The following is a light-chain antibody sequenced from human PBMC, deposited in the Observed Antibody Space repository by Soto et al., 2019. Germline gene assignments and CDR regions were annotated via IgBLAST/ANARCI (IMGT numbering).Light chain of an antibody. CDR2: KAS. Sequence: EIQMTHSASNLSAWVGDGVTMXCRASQSISSWFGWYQQKTGKAPKLLIYKASTLESGVTSRFSGSGCGTEFTITISSLQPDDLATYECQQYNSYSTFGQGTKVDIK. V-gene: IGKV1-5*03. CDR3: QQYNSYST. J-gene: IGKJ1*01. CDR1: QSISSW.